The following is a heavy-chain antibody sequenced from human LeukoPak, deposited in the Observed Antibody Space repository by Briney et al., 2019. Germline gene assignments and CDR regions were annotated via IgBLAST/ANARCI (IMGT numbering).Heavy chain of an antibody. CDR3: AAVSPYWTTPNR. J-gene: IGHJ5*02. CDR2: IVVGSGNT. CDR1: GFTFTSSA. Sequence: ASVKVSCKASGFTFTSSAMQWVRQARGQRLEWIGWIVVGSGNTNYAQKFQERVTITRDMSTSTAYMELSSLRSEDTAVYYCAAVSPYWTTPNRWGQGTLVTVSS. D-gene: IGHD3/OR15-3a*01. V-gene: IGHV1-58*02.